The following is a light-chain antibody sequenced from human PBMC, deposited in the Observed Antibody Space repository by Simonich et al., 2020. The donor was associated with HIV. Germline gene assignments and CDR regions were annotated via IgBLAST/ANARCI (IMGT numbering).Light chain of an antibody. CDR1: QGISRY. CDR3: LHHNRCLS. CDR2: SAS. J-gene: IGKJ4*01. V-gene: IGKV1-17*03. Sequence: RMTQTPSAMSASVRDRVTITCRASQGISRYVAWLQQRPGKVPKRLIFSASNLQSGVPSTFSGSGSGTDFTLTISSLQPEDLPSYFCLHHNRCLSFGGGTKVEI.